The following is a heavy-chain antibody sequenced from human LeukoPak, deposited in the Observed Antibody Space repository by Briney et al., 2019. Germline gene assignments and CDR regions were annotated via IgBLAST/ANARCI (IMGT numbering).Heavy chain of an antibody. Sequence: SVKVSCEASGGTFSSYAISWVRQAPGQGLEWMGGIIPIFGTANYAQKFQGRVTITADESTSTAYMELSSLRSEDTAVYYCARAVAPIKKAYYYYYGMDVWGQGTTVTVSS. V-gene: IGHV1-69*13. CDR2: IIPIFGTA. CDR3: ARAVAPIKKAYYYYYGMDV. J-gene: IGHJ6*02. D-gene: IGHD5-12*01. CDR1: GGTFSSYA.